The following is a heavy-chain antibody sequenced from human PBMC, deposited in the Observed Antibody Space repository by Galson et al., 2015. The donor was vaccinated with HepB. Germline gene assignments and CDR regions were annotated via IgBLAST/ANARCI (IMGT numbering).Heavy chain of an antibody. CDR2: ISSSSSYI. CDR3: ARAYDYYDSSGYWGPFDY. D-gene: IGHD3-22*01. J-gene: IGHJ4*02. V-gene: IGHV3-21*01. CDR1: GFTFSSYS. Sequence: SLRLSCAASGFTFSSYSMNWVRQAPGKGLEWVSSISSSSSYIYYADSVKGRFTISRDNAKNSLYLQMNSLRAEDTAVYYCARAYDYYDSSGYWGPFDYWGQGTLVTVSS.